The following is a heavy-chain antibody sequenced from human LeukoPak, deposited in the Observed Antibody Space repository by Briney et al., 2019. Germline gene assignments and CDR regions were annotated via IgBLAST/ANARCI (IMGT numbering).Heavy chain of an antibody. V-gene: IGHV3-23*01. D-gene: IGHD6-19*01. CDR2: IFGSGGST. CDR3: AKTTTGYSSGRFPGWPVDY. J-gene: IGHJ4*02. CDR1: GFTFSSYA. Sequence: GGSLRLSCAASGFTFSSYAMYWVRQAPGKGLEWVAGIFGSGGSTHYADSVKGRFTISRDNSKNTVYLQMNSLRAEDTAVYYCAKTTTGYSSGRFPGWPVDYWGQGTLVTVSS.